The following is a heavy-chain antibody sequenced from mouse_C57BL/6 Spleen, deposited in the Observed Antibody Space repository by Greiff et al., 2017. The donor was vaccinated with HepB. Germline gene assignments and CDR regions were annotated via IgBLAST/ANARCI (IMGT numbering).Heavy chain of an antibody. CDR3: AGWGSSYAMDY. CDR1: GYTFTSYW. J-gene: IGHJ4*01. Sequence: QVQLKESGAELVKPGASVKLSCKASGYTFTSYWMHWVKQRPGRGLEWIGRIDPNSGGTKYNEKFKSKATLTVDKPSSTAYMQLSSLTSEASAVYDCAGWGSSYAMDYWGQGTSVTVSS. CDR2: IDPNSGGT. V-gene: IGHV1-72*01.